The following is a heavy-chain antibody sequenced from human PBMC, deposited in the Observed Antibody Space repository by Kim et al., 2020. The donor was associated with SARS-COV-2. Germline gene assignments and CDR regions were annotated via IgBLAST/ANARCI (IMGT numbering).Heavy chain of an antibody. CDR2: ISYDRNNK. D-gene: IGHD2-15*01. Sequence: GGSLRLSCAASGFTFSNYGMHWVRQAPGKGLEWVALISYDRNNKYYADSVKGRFTISRDNSKNTLYLQMNSLRAEDTAVYYCAKDRRYCSGGSCYSGFDYFCYYGMDVWGQGTTSAVS. V-gene: IGHV3-30*18. CDR3: AKDRRYCSGGSCYSGFDYFCYYGMDV. CDR1: GFTFSNYG. J-gene: IGHJ6*02.